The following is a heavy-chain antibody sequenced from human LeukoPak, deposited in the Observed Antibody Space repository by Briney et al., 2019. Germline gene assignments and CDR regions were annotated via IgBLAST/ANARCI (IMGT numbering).Heavy chain of an antibody. Sequence: ASVKVSCKASTYTFTDYYIHWVRQAPGQGLEWMGWINPNSGGTDYAQKFQGRVTMTRDTSISTAYMELSRLRSDDTAVYYCARGSIVGATFDYFDYWGQGTLVTVSS. CDR3: ARGSIVGATFDYFDY. J-gene: IGHJ4*02. CDR2: INPNSGGT. D-gene: IGHD1-26*01. V-gene: IGHV1-2*02. CDR1: TYTFTDYY.